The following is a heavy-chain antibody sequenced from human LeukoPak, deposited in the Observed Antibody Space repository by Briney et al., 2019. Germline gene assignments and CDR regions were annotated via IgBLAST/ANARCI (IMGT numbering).Heavy chain of an antibody. D-gene: IGHD6-19*01. Sequence: SVKVSCKASGGTFSSYAISWVRQAPGQGLEWMGGIIPIFGTANYAQKFQGRVTITADEYTSTAYMELSSLRSEDPAVYYCARGAAVAGYFDYWGQGTLVTVSS. CDR1: GGTFSSYA. CDR3: ARGAAVAGYFDY. CDR2: IIPIFGTA. V-gene: IGHV1-69*01. J-gene: IGHJ4*02.